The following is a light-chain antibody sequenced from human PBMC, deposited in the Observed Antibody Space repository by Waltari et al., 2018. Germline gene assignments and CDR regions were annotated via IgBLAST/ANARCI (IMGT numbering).Light chain of an antibody. CDR1: QSVLYSFDNRHY. J-gene: IGKJ2*01. Sequence: DVVVTQSPDSLAVSLGERTTINCKSSQSVLYSFDNRHYLAWYQQKPGQPPKLLIYWSSTREAGVPDRFIGSGSVTDFTLTISSLQAEDVAVYYCQQYYSPFSFTFGQGTKVEIK. V-gene: IGKV4-1*01. CDR2: WSS. CDR3: QQYYSPFSFT.